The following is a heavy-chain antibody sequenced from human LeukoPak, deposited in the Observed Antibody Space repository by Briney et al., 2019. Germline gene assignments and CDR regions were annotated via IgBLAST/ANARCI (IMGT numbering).Heavy chain of an antibody. CDR3: ANLFDWHPLDC. CDR1: GFTFDTYA. CDR2: ISANGIYT. V-gene: IGHV3-23*01. D-gene: IGHD3-9*01. Sequence: GGSLRLSCAASGFTFDTYALSWVRQAPGRGLEWVSGISANGIYTSYADSVKGRFTISRDNSKNTLYLQMNSLRAGDTAVYYCANLFDWHPLDCWGQGTLVTVSS. J-gene: IGHJ4*02.